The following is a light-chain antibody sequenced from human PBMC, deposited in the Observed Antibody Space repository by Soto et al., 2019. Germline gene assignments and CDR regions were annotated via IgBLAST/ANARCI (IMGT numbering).Light chain of an antibody. CDR2: DVT. J-gene: IGLJ1*01. CDR3: SSYTSSRTLV. CDR1: SSDVGAYNY. Sequence: QSALTQPASVSVSPGQSITISCTGTSSDVGAYNYVSWYQHHPGKVPKLMIYDVTNRPSGVSDRFSGSKSGNTASLTISGLQAEDEADYYCSSYTSSRTLVFGSGTKVTVL. V-gene: IGLV2-14*03.